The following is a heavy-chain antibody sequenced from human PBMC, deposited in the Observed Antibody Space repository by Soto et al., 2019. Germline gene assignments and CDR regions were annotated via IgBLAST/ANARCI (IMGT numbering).Heavy chain of an antibody. CDR2: FRPSGGNT. CDR3: ARTLVTGGTDY. Sequence: ASVKVSCKTSGYSFSSNSIHWVRQAPGQGIERKGLFRPSGGNTYYAQNLQGRLSVTSDTSTSTVYMELSSLTSEDTAFYYCARTLVTGGTDYWGQGTLVTVSS. V-gene: IGHV1-46*04. CDR1: GYSFSSNS. D-gene: IGHD6-13*01. J-gene: IGHJ4*02.